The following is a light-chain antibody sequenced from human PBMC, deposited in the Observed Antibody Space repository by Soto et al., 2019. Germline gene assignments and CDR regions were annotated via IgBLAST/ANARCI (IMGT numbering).Light chain of an antibody. Sequence: IVMTQSPATLSVSPGERATLSCRASQSIDRKLAWYQQRPGQAPRLLIYGASTRATGIPARFSGSGSGTEFTLTISGLQSEDFATYYCQQYDNLPYTFGQGTKLEIK. V-gene: IGKV3-15*01. CDR2: GAS. CDR3: QQYDNLPYT. J-gene: IGKJ2*01. CDR1: QSIDRK.